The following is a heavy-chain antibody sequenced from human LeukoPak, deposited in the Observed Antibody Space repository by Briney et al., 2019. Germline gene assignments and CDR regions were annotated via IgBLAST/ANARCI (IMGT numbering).Heavy chain of an antibody. V-gene: IGHV3-48*04. CDR2: ITSSSSSI. D-gene: IGHD3-16*01. J-gene: IGHJ4*02. Sequence: PGGSLRLSCAASGFTFSGYSMNWVRQAPGAGLEWISYITSSSSSIDYADSVRGRFTVSRDNAKNSLHLQMNSLRAEDTAVYYCARGRYEGGLAYWGQGALVTVSS. CDR3: ARGRYEGGLAY. CDR1: GFTFSGYS.